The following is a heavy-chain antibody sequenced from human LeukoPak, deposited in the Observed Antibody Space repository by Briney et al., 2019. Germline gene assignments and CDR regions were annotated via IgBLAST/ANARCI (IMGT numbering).Heavy chain of an antibody. CDR1: GYTFTGYY. Sequence: ASVKVSCKASGYTFTGYYMHWVRQAPGQGLEWMGWINPNSGGTNYAQKFQGRVTMTRDTSISTAYMELSRLRSDDTAVYYCARDYSSSSSYFDYWGQGTLVTVSS. J-gene: IGHJ4*02. CDR3: ARDYSSSSSYFDY. V-gene: IGHV1-2*02. D-gene: IGHD6-6*01. CDR2: INPNSGGT.